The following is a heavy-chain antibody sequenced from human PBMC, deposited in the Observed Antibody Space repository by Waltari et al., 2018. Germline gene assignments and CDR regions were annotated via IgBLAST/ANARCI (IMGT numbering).Heavy chain of an antibody. V-gene: IGHV3-23*01. Sequence: EVQLLESGGGLVQPGGSLRLSCAASGFTFSSYAMSWVRQAPGKGLEWVSAISGSGGSTYYADSVKGRFTISRDNSKNTLYLQMNSLRAEDTAVYYCAKGGIATPSGSNWFDPWGQGTLVTVSS. D-gene: IGHD6-25*01. CDR3: AKGGIATPSGSNWFDP. CDR1: GFTFSSYA. CDR2: ISGSGGST. J-gene: IGHJ5*02.